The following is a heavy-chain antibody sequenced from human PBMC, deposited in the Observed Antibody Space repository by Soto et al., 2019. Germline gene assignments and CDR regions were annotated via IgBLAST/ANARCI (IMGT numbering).Heavy chain of an antibody. Sequence: QVQLVQSGAEVKKPGASVKVSCKASGYTFTSYAMHWVRQAPGQRLEWMGWINAGNGNTKYSQKFQGRVTITRDTPASTAYMELSSLRSEDTAVYYCAREKQQLVESNWFDPWGQGTLVTVSS. CDR3: AREKQQLVESNWFDP. CDR1: GYTFTSYA. J-gene: IGHJ5*02. V-gene: IGHV1-3*01. D-gene: IGHD6-13*01. CDR2: INAGNGNT.